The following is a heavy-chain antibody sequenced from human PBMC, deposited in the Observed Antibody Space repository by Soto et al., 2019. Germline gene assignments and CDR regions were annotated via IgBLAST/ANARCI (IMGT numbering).Heavy chain of an antibody. J-gene: IGHJ3*02. V-gene: IGHV2-5*02. CDR2: IYWDDDK. CDR1: GFSLSTSGVG. D-gene: IGHD3-9*01. CDR3: AHRPGGGHYDILTGYYNGAFDI. Sequence: QITLKESGPTLVKPTQTLTLTCTFSGFSLSTSGVGVGWIRQPPGKALEWLALIYWDDDKRYSPSLKSRLTITKDTSKNQVVLTMTNMDPVDTATYYCAHRPGGGHYDILTGYYNGAFDIWGQGTMVTVSS.